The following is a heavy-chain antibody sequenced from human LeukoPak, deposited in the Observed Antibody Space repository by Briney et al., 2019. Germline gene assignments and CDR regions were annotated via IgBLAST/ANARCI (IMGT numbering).Heavy chain of an antibody. CDR1: GGSISSNY. J-gene: IGHJ6*03. V-gene: IGHV4-59*01. CDR3: ASGPDFYMDV. Sequence: PSETLSLTCTISGGSISSNYLSWIRQPPGKGLEWIGYIYYSGRTKNNPSLKSRVTISVDTSKNQFSLKLSSVTAADTAVYYCASGPDFYMDVWGKGTTVTVSS. D-gene: IGHD3-3*01. CDR2: IYYSGRT.